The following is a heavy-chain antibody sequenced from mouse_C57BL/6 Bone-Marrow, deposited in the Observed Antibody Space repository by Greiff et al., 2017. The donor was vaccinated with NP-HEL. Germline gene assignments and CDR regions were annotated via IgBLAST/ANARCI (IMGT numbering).Heavy chain of an antibody. J-gene: IGHJ4*01. CDR2: IHPNSGST. Sequence: QVQLQQPGAELVKPGASVKLSCKASGYTFTSYWMHWVKQRPGQGLGWIGMIHPNSGSTNYNEKFKSKATLTVDKSSSTAYMQLSSLTSEDSAVYYCARSLSTMVTTIYYAMDYWGQGTSVTVSS. D-gene: IGHD2-2*01. V-gene: IGHV1-64*01. CDR1: GYTFTSYW. CDR3: ARSLSTMVTTIYYAMDY.